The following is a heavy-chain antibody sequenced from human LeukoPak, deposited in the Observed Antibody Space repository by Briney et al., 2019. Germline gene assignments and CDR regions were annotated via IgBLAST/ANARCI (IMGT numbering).Heavy chain of an antibody. CDR2: IIPILGIA. CDR1: GGTFSSYA. J-gene: IGHJ5*02. Sequence: GASVRVSCKASGGTFSSYAISWVRQAPGQGLEWMGRIIPILGIANYAQKFQGRLTITADKSTSTAYMELSSLRSEDTAVYYCARINRKWELHWFDPWGQGTLVTVSS. V-gene: IGHV1-69*04. D-gene: IGHD1-26*01. CDR3: ARINRKWELHWFDP.